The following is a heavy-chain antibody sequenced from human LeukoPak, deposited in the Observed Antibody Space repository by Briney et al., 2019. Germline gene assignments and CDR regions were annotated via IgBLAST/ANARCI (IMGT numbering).Heavy chain of an antibody. CDR1: GGSFSGYY. D-gene: IGHD6-13*01. Sequence: SEALSLTCAVYGGSFSGYYWSWIRQPPGKGLEWIGEINHSGSTNYNPSLKSRVTISVDTSKNQFSLKLSSVTAADTAVYYCARMSSSLGDYWGRGTLVTVSS. J-gene: IGHJ4*02. CDR3: ARMSSSLGDY. V-gene: IGHV4-34*01. CDR2: INHSGST.